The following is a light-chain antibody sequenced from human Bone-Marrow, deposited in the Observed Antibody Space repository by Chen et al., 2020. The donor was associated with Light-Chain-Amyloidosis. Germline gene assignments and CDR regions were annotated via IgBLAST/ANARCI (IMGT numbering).Light chain of an antibody. CDR2: GNS. CDR1: SSNIGAGYD. V-gene: IGLV1-40*01. Sequence: QSVLTQPPSVSGAPGQRVTISCTGSSSNIGAGYDVHWYQQLPGTAPKLLIYGNSNRPSGVPDRFSGSKSGTSASLAIPGLQAEDEADYYCQSYDSSLSASNWVFGGGTKLTVL. CDR3: QSYDSSLSASNWV. J-gene: IGLJ3*02.